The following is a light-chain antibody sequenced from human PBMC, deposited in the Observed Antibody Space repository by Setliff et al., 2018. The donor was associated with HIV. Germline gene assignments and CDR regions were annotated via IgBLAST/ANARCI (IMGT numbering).Light chain of an antibody. CDR2: DVS. CDR3: CSYAGSYTWV. Sequence: QSVLPQPRSVSGSPGQSVTISCTGTSSDVGSYNYVSWYQQHPGKAPKLMIYDVSKRPSGVPDRFSGSKSGNTASLTISGLQAEDEADYYCCSYAGSYTWVFGTGTKVTVL. J-gene: IGLJ1*01. CDR1: SSDVGSYNY. V-gene: IGLV2-11*01.